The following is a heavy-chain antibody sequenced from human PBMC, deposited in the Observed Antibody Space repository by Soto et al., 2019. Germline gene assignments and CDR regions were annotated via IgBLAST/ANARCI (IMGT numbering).Heavy chain of an antibody. D-gene: IGHD5-18*01. CDR2: FNPTGDTA. CDR1: GYTFTSYY. V-gene: IGHV1-46*01. CDR3: ARGGRIVDTGIGYYYYHAMDV. Sequence: QVQLVQSGAEVKKPGASVKASCKASGYTFTSYYIHWVRQAPGQGLEWMGIFNPTGDTASYAQKLQGRVTMTRDTSTGTAYMELGSLRSEDTAVYYCARGGRIVDTGIGYYYYHAMDVWAKGPRSPSP. J-gene: IGHJ6*02.